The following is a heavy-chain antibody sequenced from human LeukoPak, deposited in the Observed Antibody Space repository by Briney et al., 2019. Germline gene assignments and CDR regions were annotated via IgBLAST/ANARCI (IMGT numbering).Heavy chain of an antibody. CDR2: MYTSGST. CDR1: GGSISSGNYY. V-gene: IGHV4-61*02. Sequence: SETLSLTCTVSGGSISSGNYYWSWIRQPAGKGLEWIGRMYTSGSTNYNPSLKSRVTISVDTSKNQFSLKLSSVTAADTAVYYCAKHVGFITMVRGVINNNWFDPWGQGTLATVSS. J-gene: IGHJ5*02. D-gene: IGHD3-10*01. CDR3: AKHVGFITMVRGVINNNWFDP.